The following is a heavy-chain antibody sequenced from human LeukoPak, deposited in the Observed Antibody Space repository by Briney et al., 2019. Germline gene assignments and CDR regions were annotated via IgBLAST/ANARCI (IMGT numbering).Heavy chain of an antibody. Sequence: GESLKISCKGSGYSFTSYWIGWVRQMPGKGLECMGIIYPGDSDTRYSPSFQGQVTISADKSISTAYLQWSSLKASDTAIYYCARVGDSSGYYYDLSDYWGQGTLVTVSS. CDR1: GYSFTSYW. CDR2: IYPGDSDT. CDR3: ARVGDSSGYYYDLSDY. J-gene: IGHJ4*02. V-gene: IGHV5-51*01. D-gene: IGHD3-22*01.